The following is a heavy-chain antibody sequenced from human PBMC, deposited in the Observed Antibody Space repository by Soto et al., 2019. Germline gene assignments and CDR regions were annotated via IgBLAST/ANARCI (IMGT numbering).Heavy chain of an antibody. CDR2: IKSYTNGGTT. CDR3: TTDDPINKY. Sequence: GVSLRLSCAASGFTFSNAWMSWVRQAPGKGLEWVGRIKSYTNGGTTDYAAPVKGRFAISRDDSKNTLYLQMNSLKTEDAGVYYCTTDDPINKYWGQGTLVTVS. J-gene: IGHJ4*02. V-gene: IGHV3-15*01. CDR1: GFTFSNAW.